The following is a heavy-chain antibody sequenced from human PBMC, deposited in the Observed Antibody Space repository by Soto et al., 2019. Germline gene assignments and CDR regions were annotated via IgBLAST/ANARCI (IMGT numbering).Heavy chain of an antibody. CDR2: IRSKANSYAT. Sequence: GESLKISCAASGFTFSGSAMHWVRQASGKGLEWVGRIRSKANSYATAYAASVKGRFTISRDDSKNTAYLQMNSLKTEDTAVYYCTMGVTAIDYWGQGTLVTVSS. J-gene: IGHJ4*02. CDR3: TMGVTAIDY. V-gene: IGHV3-73*01. D-gene: IGHD2-15*01. CDR1: GFTFSGSA.